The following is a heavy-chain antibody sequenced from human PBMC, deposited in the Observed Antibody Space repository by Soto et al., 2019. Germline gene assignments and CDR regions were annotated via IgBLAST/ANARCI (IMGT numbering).Heavy chain of an antibody. J-gene: IGHJ4*02. CDR2: IHWDSGRI. V-gene: IGHV3-9*01. Sequence: EVQLVESGGGLVQPGGSLSLSCAASGFNFNNYAMHWVRHAPGKGLEWVSGIHWDSGRICYADSVKGRFTISGDNAKNALHSQKNSVRAEDTAFYYCAKGGNRHYDFWSDYWGQGTLLTVS. CDR1: GFNFNNYA. D-gene: IGHD3-3*01. CDR3: AKGGNRHYDFWSDY.